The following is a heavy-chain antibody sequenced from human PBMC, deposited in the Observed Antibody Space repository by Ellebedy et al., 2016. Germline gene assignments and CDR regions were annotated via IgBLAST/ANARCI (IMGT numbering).Heavy chain of an antibody. Sequence: SETLSLTCAVYGGSFSGYFWTWIRQPPGKGLEWIGEINPGERTNYNPSLKSRVTISAETSKNHFSLTLASVTAADTAVYYCASVGYYRETIAYYRNEGFDFWGQGILVTVSS. CDR2: INPGERT. CDR1: GGSFSGYF. J-gene: IGHJ4*02. V-gene: IGHV4-34*01. CDR3: ASVGYYRETIAYYRNEGFDF. D-gene: IGHD4-17*01.